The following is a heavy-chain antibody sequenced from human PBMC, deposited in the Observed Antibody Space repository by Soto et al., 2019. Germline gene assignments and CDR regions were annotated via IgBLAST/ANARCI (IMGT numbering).Heavy chain of an antibody. CDR2: ISAYNGNT. CDR1: GYTFTSYG. Sequence: ASVKVSCKASGYTFTSYGISWVRQAPGQGLEWMGWISAYNGNTNYAQKLQGRVTMTTDTSTSTAYMELRSLRSDDTAVYYCARSSGWSTFPSGNDAFDIWGQGTMVTVSS. J-gene: IGHJ3*02. D-gene: IGHD6-19*01. CDR3: ARSSGWSTFPSGNDAFDI. V-gene: IGHV1-18*01.